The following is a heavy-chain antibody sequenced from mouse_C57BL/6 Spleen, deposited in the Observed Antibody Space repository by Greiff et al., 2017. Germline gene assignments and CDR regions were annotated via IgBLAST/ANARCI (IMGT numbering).Heavy chain of an antibody. CDR1: GYSITSGYD. D-gene: IGHD1-1*01. V-gene: IGHV3-1*01. CDR3: ARGTTVVEGYFDV. CDR2: ISYSGST. Sequence: EVQLVESGPGMVKPSQSLSLTCTVTGYSITSGYDWHWIRHFPGNKLEWMGYISYSGSTNYNPSLKSRISITHDTSKNHFFLKLNSVTTEDTATYYCARGTTVVEGYFDVWGTGTTVTVSS. J-gene: IGHJ1*03.